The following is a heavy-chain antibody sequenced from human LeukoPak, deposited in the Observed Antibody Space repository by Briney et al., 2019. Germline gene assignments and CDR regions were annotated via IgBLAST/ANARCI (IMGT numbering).Heavy chain of an antibody. J-gene: IGHJ4*02. CDR2: ISAYNGNT. V-gene: IGHV1-18*01. CDR1: GYTFTSYG. Sequence: ASVKVSCKASGYTFTSYGISWVRQAPGQGLEWMGWISAYNGNTNSAQKLQGRVTMTTDTSTSTAYMDLRSLRSDDTAVYYCARDQAATNTQVRFCLDWGQGTLVTVSS. D-gene: IGHD3-9*01. CDR3: ARDQAATNTQVRFCLD.